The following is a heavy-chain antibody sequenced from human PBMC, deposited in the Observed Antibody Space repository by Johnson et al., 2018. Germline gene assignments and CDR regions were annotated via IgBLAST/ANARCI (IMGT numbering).Heavy chain of an antibody. CDR3: ARGRYCTNGVCYFYYYYYMDV. V-gene: IGHV1-8*01. CDR2: MNPNSGNT. CDR1: GYTFTSYD. Sequence: QVQLVQSGAEVKKPGASVKVSCKASGYTFTSYDINWVRQATGQGLEWMGWMNPNSGNTGYAQKFQGRVTMTRNTSISTAYMELSSLRSEDTAVYYCARGRYCTNGVCYFYYYYYMDVWGKGTTVTVSS. D-gene: IGHD2-8*01. J-gene: IGHJ6*03.